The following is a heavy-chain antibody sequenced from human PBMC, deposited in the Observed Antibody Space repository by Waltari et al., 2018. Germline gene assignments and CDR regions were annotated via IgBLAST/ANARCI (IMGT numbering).Heavy chain of an antibody. CDR1: GYTFTGYY. J-gene: IGHJ4*02. CDR2: INPNSGGP. Sequence: QVQLVQSGAEVKKPGASVKVSCKASGYTFTGYYMPWVRQAPGQGLAWMGWINPNSGGPNYAQKFKGRVTMTRDTSISTAYMELSRLRSDDTAVYYCARAGVVPAAPSDYWGQGTLVTVSS. CDR3: ARAGVVPAAPSDY. D-gene: IGHD2-2*01. V-gene: IGHV1-2*02.